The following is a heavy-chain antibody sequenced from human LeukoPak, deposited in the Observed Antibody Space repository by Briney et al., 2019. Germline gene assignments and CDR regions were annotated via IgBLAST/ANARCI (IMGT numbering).Heavy chain of an antibody. CDR3: ARSRVGATGRPLNY. D-gene: IGHD1-26*01. CDR2: ISNDGSNK. CDR1: GFIFSSSG. Sequence: PGRSLRLSCAASGFIFSSSGMHWVRQAPGKGLEWVAVISNDGSNKYYGDSVKGRFTISRDNSKNTLYLQMNSLRAEDTAVYYCARSRVGATGRPLNYWGQGTLVTVSS. V-gene: IGHV3-30*03. J-gene: IGHJ4*02.